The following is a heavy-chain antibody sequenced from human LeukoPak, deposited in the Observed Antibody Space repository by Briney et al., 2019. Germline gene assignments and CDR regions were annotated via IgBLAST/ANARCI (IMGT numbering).Heavy chain of an antibody. CDR1: GGSISSYY. CDR3: ARDPSGSFFNWFDP. Sequence: SETLSLTCTVSGGSISSYYWNWIRQPPGKGLEWMGYIYYSGGTNYNPSLKSRVTISVDTSKNQFSLKLRSVTAADTAVYYCARDPSGSFFNWFDPWGQGTLVTVSS. D-gene: IGHD1-26*01. J-gene: IGHJ5*02. V-gene: IGHV4-59*01. CDR2: IYYSGGT.